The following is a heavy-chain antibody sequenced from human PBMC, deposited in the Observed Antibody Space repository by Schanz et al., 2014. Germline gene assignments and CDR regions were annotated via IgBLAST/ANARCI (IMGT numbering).Heavy chain of an antibody. CDR2: IIPILGIA. CDR1: GGTFSTYT. V-gene: IGHV1-69*09. CDR3: ASSGAGYSSSWDFDY. Sequence: QVQLVQSGTEVKKPGSSVKVSCKASGGTFSTYTISWVRQAPGQGLEWMGRIIPILGIANYAQKFQGRVTITADKSTFTAYMDVSSLRSEDTSVYYCASSGAGYSSSWDFDYWGQGTLXTVSS. D-gene: IGHD6-13*01. J-gene: IGHJ4*02.